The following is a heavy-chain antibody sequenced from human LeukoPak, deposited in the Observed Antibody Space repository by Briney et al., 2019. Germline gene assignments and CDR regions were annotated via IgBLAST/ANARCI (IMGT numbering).Heavy chain of an antibody. CDR3: ARDRAGSSWYYFDY. D-gene: IGHD6-13*01. CDR2: IYYSGST. CDR1: GGSISSYY. Sequence: TSETLSLTCTVSGGSISSYYWSWIRQPPGKGLEWIGYIYYSGSTNYNPSLKSRVTISVDTSKNQFSLKLSSVTAADTAVYYCARDRAGSSWYYFDYWGQGTLVTVSS. V-gene: IGHV4-59*01. J-gene: IGHJ4*02.